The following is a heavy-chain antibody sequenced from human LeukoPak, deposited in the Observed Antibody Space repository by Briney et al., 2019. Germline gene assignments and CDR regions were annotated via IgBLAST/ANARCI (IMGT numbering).Heavy chain of an antibody. CDR3: ARYSSSTWLGFDY. CDR1: GGSISTNY. V-gene: IGHV4-59*13. D-gene: IGHD6-13*01. J-gene: IGHJ4*02. Sequence: SETLSLTCTVSGGSISTNYWSWVRQPPGKGLGWIGYIYYSGRTNYNPSLTSRVTISMDTSKSQFSLKLSSVTAADTAIYYCARYSSSTWLGFDYWGQGTLVTVSS. CDR2: IYYSGRT.